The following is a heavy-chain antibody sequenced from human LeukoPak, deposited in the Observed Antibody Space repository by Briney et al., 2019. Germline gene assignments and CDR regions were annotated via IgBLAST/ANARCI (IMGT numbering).Heavy chain of an antibody. J-gene: IGHJ4*02. CDR3: ARGGVAVAGIDY. CDR2: ISYDGSNK. D-gene: IGHD6-19*01. V-gene: IGHV3-30*04. Sequence: GGSLRLSCAASGFTFSSYAMHWVRQAPGKGLEWVAVISYDGSNKCYADSVKGRFTISRDNSKNTLYLQMNSLRAEDTAVYYCARGGVAVAGIDYWGQGTLVTVSS. CDR1: GFTFSSYA.